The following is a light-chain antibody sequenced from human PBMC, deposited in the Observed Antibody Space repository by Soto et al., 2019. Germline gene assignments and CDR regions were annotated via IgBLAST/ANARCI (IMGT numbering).Light chain of an antibody. J-gene: IGLJ2*01. CDR1: SSNIGNNY. CDR2: DNN. CDR3: GTWDSSLSAL. V-gene: IGLV1-51*01. Sequence: QSVLTQPPSVSAAPGQKVTIFCSGSSSNIGNNYVSWYQQLPGTAPKLLIYDNNKRPSGIPDRFSGSKSGTSATLGITGLQTGDEADYYCGTWDSSLSALFGGGTKVTVL.